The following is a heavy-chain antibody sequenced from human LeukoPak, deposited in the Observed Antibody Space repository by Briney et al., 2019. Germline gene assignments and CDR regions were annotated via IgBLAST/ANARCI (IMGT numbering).Heavy chain of an antibody. CDR2: IYYSGST. V-gene: IGHV4-59*01. J-gene: IGHJ3*02. D-gene: IGHD4-17*01. CDR3: ARGLYGDYGRVDAFDI. CDR1: GGSISSYY. Sequence: PSETLSLTCTVSGGSISSYYWSWIRQPPGKGLEWIGYIYYSGSTNYNPSLKSRVTISVDTSKNQFSLKLSSVTAADTAVYYCARGLYGDYGRVDAFDIWGQGTMVTASS.